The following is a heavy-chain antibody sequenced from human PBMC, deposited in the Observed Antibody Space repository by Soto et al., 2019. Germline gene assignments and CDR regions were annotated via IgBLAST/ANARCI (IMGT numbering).Heavy chain of an antibody. Sequence: GGSLRLSCAASGFTFSSYAMSWVRQAPGKGLEWVSAISGSGGSTYYADSVKGRFTISRDNSKNTLYLQMNSLRAEDTAVYYCEKYRSYSFWSGYYPPGYYYGMDVWGQGTTVTVSS. V-gene: IGHV3-23*01. CDR1: GFTFSSYA. J-gene: IGHJ6*02. D-gene: IGHD3-3*01. CDR3: EKYRSYSFWSGYYPPGYYYGMDV. CDR2: ISGSGGST.